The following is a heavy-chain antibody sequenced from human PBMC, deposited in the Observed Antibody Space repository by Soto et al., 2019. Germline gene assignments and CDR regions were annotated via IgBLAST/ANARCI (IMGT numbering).Heavy chain of an antibody. CDR1: GGSISSYY. CDR2: IYYSGST. D-gene: IGHD3-3*01. J-gene: IGHJ5*02. Sequence: PSETLSLTCTVSGGSISSYYWSWIRQPPGKGPEWIGYIYYSGSTNYNPSLKSRVTISVDTSKNQFSLKLSSVTAADTAVCYCERALFARVNWFDPLGQGTLLTVSS. V-gene: IGHV4-59*01. CDR3: ERALFARVNWFDP.